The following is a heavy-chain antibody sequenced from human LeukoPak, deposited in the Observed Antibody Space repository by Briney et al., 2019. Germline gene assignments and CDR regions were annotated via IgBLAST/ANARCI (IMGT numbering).Heavy chain of an antibody. Sequence: SETLSLTCTVSGGSISSSSYYWGWIRQPPGKGLEWIGSIYYSGSTYYNPSLKSRVTISVDTSKSQFSLKLSSVTAADTAVYYCAREGGIVGATRTQFDYWGQGTLVTVSS. CDR3: AREGGIVGATRTQFDY. CDR2: IYYSGST. D-gene: IGHD1-26*01. J-gene: IGHJ4*02. V-gene: IGHV4-39*07. CDR1: GGSISSSSYY.